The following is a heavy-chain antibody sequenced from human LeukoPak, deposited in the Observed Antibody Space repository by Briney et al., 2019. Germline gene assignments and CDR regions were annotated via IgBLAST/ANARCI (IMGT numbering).Heavy chain of an antibody. CDR2: FDYSGNT. CDR1: GASISNYY. Sequence: PSETLSLTCTVSGASISNYYWSWIRQPPGKGLEWIGFFDYSGNTNYSPSLKSRVTISVETSKNQFSLKLTSVTAVATAVYYCGRGXXXCSAGSCYPFDFWGQGTLVPVSS. V-gene: IGHV4-59*01. CDR3: GRGXXXCSAGSCYPFDF. D-gene: IGHD2-15*01. J-gene: IGHJ4*02.